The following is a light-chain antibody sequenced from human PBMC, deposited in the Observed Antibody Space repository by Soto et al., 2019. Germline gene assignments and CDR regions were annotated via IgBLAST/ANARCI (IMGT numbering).Light chain of an antibody. V-gene: IGKV3-20*01. CDR1: QSVSSNY. CDR2: GAS. Sequence: EIVMTQSPATLSVSPGERGTLSCRASQSVSSNYLAWYQQKPGQAPRLLIYGASSRATGIPDRFSGSGSGTDFTLTISRLEPEDFAVYYCQQYGSSPLTFGGGTKV. CDR3: QQYGSSPLT. J-gene: IGKJ4*01.